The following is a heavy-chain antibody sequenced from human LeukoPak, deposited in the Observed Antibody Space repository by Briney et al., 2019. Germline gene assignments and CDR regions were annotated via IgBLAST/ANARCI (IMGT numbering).Heavy chain of an antibody. J-gene: IGHJ4*02. CDR2: ISYDGSNK. V-gene: IGHV3-30*04. CDR3: ARGLAVAGIALDY. Sequence: GGSLRLSCAASGFTISSYAMHWVRQAPGKGLEWVAVISYDGSNKYYADSVKGRFTISRDNSKNTLYLQMNSLRAEDTAVYYCARGLAVAGIALDYWGQGTLVTVSS. D-gene: IGHD6-19*01. CDR1: GFTISSYA.